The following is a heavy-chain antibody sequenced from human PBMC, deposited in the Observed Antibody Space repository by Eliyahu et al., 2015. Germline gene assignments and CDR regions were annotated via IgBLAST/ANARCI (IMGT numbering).Heavy chain of an antibody. V-gene: IGHV4-39*01. J-gene: IGHJ5*02. CDR3: ARVILSEPNWFDP. D-gene: IGHD2/OR15-2a*01. CDR1: GGSISSSSYY. CDR2: IYYSGST. Sequence: QLQLQESGPGLVKPSETLSLTCTVSGGSISSSSYYWGWIRQPPGKGLEWIGSIYYSGSTYYNPSLKSRVTISVDTSKNQFSLKLSSVTAADTAVYYCARVILSEPNWFDPWGQGTLVTVSS.